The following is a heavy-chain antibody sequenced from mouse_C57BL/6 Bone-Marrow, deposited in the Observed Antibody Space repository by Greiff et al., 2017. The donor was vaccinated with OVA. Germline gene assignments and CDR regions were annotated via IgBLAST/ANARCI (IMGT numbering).Heavy chain of an antibody. Sequence: VKLVESGAELARPGASVKLSCKASGYTFTSYGISWVKQRTGQGLEWIGEIYPRSGNTYYNEKFKGKATLTADKSSSTAYMELRSLTSEDSAVYFCAREPLRLRGDYWGQGTTLTVSS. CDR3: AREPLRLRGDY. D-gene: IGHD3-2*02. CDR2: IYPRSGNT. J-gene: IGHJ2*01. V-gene: IGHV1-81*01. CDR1: GYTFTSYG.